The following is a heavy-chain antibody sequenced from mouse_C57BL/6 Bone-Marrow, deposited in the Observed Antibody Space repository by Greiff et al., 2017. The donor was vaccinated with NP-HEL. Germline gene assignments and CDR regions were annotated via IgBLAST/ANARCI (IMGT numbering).Heavy chain of an antibody. CDR2: ISSKSDNYAT. Sequence: EVQLVESGGGLVQPGASMKLSCVASGFTFSNYWMNWVRQSPEKGLEWVAQISSKSDNYATNYAVSVKGRFTISRDDSKSGDYLQMNNLRAEDTGIYYCTAGSSYSYFDYWGQGTTLTVSS. CDR1: GFTFSNYW. V-gene: IGHV6-3*01. J-gene: IGHJ2*01. CDR3: TAGSSYSYFDY. D-gene: IGHD1-1*01.